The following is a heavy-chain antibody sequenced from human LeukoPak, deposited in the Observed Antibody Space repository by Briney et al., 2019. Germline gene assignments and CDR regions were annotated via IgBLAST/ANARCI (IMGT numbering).Heavy chain of an antibody. CDR2: VRTKADSYAT. J-gene: IGHJ4*02. CDR1: GFTFSNAW. D-gene: IGHD3-10*01. CDR3: TSLSGVVSAIVNDF. Sequence: GGSLRLSCAASGFTFSNAWMNWVRQASGKGLEWVGRVRTKADSYATAYAASVKGRFTIFRDDSKNTAYLQMNSLKPEDTAVYYCTSLSGVVSAIVNDFWGQGTLVTVSS. V-gene: IGHV3-73*01.